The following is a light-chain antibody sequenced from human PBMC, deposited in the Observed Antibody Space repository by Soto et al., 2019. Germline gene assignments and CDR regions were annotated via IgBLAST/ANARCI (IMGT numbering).Light chain of an antibody. Sequence: SAATVSLSTTKIATLFSRASQSISNCLAWYQQKPGQAPKVFIYDASTRAAGIPARFSGSGSGTDFTLTISSLQPEDFAVYYCQQCSNLPITFGEGTRLDIK. CDR1: QSISNC. J-gene: IGKJ5*01. V-gene: IGKV3-11*01. CDR3: QQCSNLPIT. CDR2: DAS.